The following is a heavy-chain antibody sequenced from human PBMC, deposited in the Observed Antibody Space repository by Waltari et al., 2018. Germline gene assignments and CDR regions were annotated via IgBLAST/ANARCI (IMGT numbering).Heavy chain of an antibody. Sequence: QITLKESGPTLVKHTQTLTLTCTFSGFSLSTSGVGVGWSRQPPGKALEWLALIYWDDDKRYSPSLKSRLTITKDTSKNQVVLTMTNMDPVDTATYYCAHSYLDRDGYNYVDYWGQGTLVTVSS. CDR2: IYWDDDK. CDR3: AHSYLDRDGYNYVDY. V-gene: IGHV2-5*02. D-gene: IGHD5-12*01. CDR1: GFSLSTSGVG. J-gene: IGHJ4*02.